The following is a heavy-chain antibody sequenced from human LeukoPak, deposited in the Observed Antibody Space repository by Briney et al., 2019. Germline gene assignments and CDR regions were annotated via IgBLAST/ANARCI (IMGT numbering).Heavy chain of an antibody. V-gene: IGHV4-34*01. CDR3: ARTKWVRYYGGNSGWFDP. CDR2: INHSGST. CDR1: GGSFSGYY. J-gene: IGHJ5*02. Sequence: SETLSLTCAVYGGSFSGYYWSWIRQPPGKGLEWIGEINHSGSTNYNPSLKSRVTISVDTSKNQFSLRLSSVTAADTAVYYCARTKWVRYYGGNSGWFDPWGQGTLVTVSS. D-gene: IGHD4-23*01.